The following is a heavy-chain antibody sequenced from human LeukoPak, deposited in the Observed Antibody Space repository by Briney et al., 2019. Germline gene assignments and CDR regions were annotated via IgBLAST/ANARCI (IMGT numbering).Heavy chain of an antibody. CDR2: ISSSSSYI. V-gene: IGHV3-21*01. D-gene: IGHD6-19*01. CDR1: GYTFSSYS. J-gene: IGHJ4*02. Sequence: PGGSLRLSCAASGYTFSSYSMNWVRQAPGKGLEWVSSISSSSSYIYYADSVKGRFTISRDNAKNSLYLQMNSLRAEDAAVYYCARISSGWSDYFDYWGQGTLVTVSS. CDR3: ARISSGWSDYFDY.